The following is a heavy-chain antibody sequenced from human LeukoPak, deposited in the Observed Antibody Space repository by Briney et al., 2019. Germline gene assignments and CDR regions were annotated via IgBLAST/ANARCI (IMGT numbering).Heavy chain of an antibody. CDR3: AKGALRYSSCYDY. Sequence: PGGSLRLSCAASGFIFSHYGMHWVRQAPGKGLEWVAVIQNDASTENFADSVKGRFTISRDNAKNSLYLQMNSLRAEDTAMYYCAKGALRYSSCYDYWGQGTPVTVSS. J-gene: IGHJ4*02. D-gene: IGHD6-25*01. V-gene: IGHV3-33*03. CDR2: IQNDASTE. CDR1: GFIFSHYG.